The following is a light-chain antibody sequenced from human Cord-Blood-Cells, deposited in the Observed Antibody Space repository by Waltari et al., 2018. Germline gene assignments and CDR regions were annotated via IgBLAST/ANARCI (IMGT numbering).Light chain of an antibody. J-gene: IGKJ1*01. CDR1: QSISSY. CDR3: QQSYSRT. V-gene: IGKV1-39*01. Sequence: DIQMTQSPSSLSASVGDRVTITFRASQSISSYLNWYQQKPRKAPKPLIYAASSLQGGVPSRFSGSGSGTDFTLTIGSLQPEDFATDYCQQSYSRTFGQGTKVEIK. CDR2: AAS.